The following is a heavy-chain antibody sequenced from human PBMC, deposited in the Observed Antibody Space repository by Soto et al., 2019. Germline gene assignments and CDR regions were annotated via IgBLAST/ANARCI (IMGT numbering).Heavy chain of an antibody. J-gene: IGHJ6*02. V-gene: IGHV1-69*01. CDR3: ARSQGSSTSLEIYYYYYYGMDV. D-gene: IGHD2-2*01. CDR1: GGTFGSYA. CDR2: IIPITGTA. Sequence: QVQLVQSGAEVKKPGSSVKVSCKASGGTFGSYAISWVRQAPGQGPEWMGGIIPITGTANYAQKFQGRVTMTADDSTSTASMQLSSLRSEDTAVYYCARSQGSSTSLEIYYYYYYGMDVWGQGTTVNVSS.